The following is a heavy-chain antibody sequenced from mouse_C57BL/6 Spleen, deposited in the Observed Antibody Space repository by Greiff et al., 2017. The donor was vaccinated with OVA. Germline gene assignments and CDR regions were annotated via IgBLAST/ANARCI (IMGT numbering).Heavy chain of an antibody. V-gene: IGHV3-6*01. Sequence: EVQLQESGPGLVKPSQSLSLTCSVTGYSITSGYYWNWIRQFPGNKLEWMGYISYDGSNNYNPSLKNRISITRDTSKNQFFLKLNSVTTEDTATYYCAREEYRSFAYWGQGTLVTVSA. CDR3: AREEYRSFAY. CDR1: GYSITSGYY. J-gene: IGHJ3*01. CDR2: ISYDGSN. D-gene: IGHD2-14*01.